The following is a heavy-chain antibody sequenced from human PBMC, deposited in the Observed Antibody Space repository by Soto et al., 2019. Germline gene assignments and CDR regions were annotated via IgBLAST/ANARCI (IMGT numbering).Heavy chain of an antibody. CDR1: GYTFTGYY. D-gene: IGHD2-2*01. Sequence: ASVKVSCKASGYTFTGYYMHWVRQAPGQGLEWMGWINPNSGGTNYAQKFQGWVTMTRDTSISTAYMELSRLRSDDTAVYYCARGGPVPAADYYYYYMDVWGKGTTVTVSS. CDR2: INPNSGGT. J-gene: IGHJ6*03. V-gene: IGHV1-2*04. CDR3: ARGGPVPAADYYYYYMDV.